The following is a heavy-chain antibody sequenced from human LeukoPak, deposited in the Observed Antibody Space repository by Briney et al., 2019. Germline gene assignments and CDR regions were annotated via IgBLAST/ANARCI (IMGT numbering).Heavy chain of an antibody. CDR3: ARETGGGFDY. Sequence: GGSLRLSCAASGFTFSSYAMSWVRQAPGKGLEWVSGISGSGGSTYCPDSVKGRFTISRDNSKNTLYLQMNSLRAEDTAVYYCARETGGGFDYWGQGTLVTVSS. CDR2: ISGSGGST. V-gene: IGHV3-23*01. CDR1: GFTFSSYA. D-gene: IGHD1-1*01. J-gene: IGHJ4*02.